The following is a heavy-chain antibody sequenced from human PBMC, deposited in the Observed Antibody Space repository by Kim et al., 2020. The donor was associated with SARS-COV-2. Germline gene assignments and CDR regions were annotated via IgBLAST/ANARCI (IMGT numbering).Heavy chain of an antibody. Sequence: SETLSLTCTVSGGSISSSNYYWGWLRQPPGKGLEWVGSIHYSGSTYYNPPLKSRVTISVDTSKNQFSLQLTAVTAAATGEYYWARHFVGLASYYYFDYWG. V-gene: IGHV4-39*01. D-gene: IGHD3-10*01. J-gene: IGHJ4*01. CDR3: ARHFVGLASYYYFDY. CDR2: IHYSGST. CDR1: GGSISSSNYY.